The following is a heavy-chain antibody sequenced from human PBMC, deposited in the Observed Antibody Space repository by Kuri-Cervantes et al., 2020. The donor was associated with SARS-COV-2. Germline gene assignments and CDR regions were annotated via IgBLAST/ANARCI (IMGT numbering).Heavy chain of an antibody. CDR3: AMGGQSDILLGEYSQH. Sequence: SCTVSGGSISSGDYYWSWIRQPPGKGLEWIGYIYYSGSTYYNPSLKSRVTISVDTSKNQFSLKLSSVTAADTAVYYCAMGGQSDILLGEYSQHWGQGTLVTVSS. D-gene: IGHD3-9*01. CDR2: IYYSGST. J-gene: IGHJ1*01. V-gene: IGHV4-30-4*08. CDR1: GGSISSGDYY.